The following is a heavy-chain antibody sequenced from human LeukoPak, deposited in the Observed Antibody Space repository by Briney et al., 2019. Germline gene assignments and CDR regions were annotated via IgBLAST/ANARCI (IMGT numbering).Heavy chain of an antibody. J-gene: IGHJ6*02. CDR1: GFTFSSYS. CDR2: ISSSSSTI. Sequence: GGSLRLSCAASGFTFSSYSMNWVRQAPGKGLEWVSYISSSSSTIYYADSVKGLFSISRDNAKNSLYLQMNSLRDEDTAVYYCARGGSGYGDYSYFFGLDVWGQGTTVTVSS. V-gene: IGHV3-48*02. CDR3: ARGGSGYGDYSYFFGLDV. D-gene: IGHD3-22*01.